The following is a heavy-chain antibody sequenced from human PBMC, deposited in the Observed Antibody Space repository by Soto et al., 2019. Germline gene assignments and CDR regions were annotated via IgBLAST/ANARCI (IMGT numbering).Heavy chain of an antibody. CDR2: IYYSGTT. J-gene: IGHJ4*02. CDR1: VGSINSGAYY. V-gene: IGHV4-31*03. D-gene: IGHD3-22*01. CDR3: ARTSYSDSSGYADS. Sequence: QVQLQESGPGLVKPSQTLSLTCTVSVGSINSGAYYWSWIRQQPGKGLEWIGYIYYSGTTYYTPSLICGVTISIDTSKNQFSLNLSSVTAADTAVYYCARTSYSDSSGYADSWGQGTLVTVSS.